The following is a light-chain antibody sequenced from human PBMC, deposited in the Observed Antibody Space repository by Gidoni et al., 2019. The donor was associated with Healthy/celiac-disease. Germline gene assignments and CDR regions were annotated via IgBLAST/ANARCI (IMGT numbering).Light chain of an antibody. J-gene: IGLJ1*01. CDR3: SSYTSSSTLEV. CDR2: DVS. Sequence: QSALTQPASVSGSPGQSITISCTGTSSDVGGYNYVSWYQQPPGQAPKLMIYDVSNRPSGVSNRFSGSKSGNTASLTISGLQAEDEADYYCSSYTSSSTLEVFGTGTKVTVL. V-gene: IGLV2-14*03. CDR1: SSDVGGYNY.